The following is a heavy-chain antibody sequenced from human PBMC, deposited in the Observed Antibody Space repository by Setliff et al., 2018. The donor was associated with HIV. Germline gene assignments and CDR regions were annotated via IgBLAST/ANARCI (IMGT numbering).Heavy chain of an antibody. Sequence: KPSETLSLTCSVSGVSIVSGGFYYNWIRQQPGKGLEWLGTVYYTGKTYYNPTLQSRLIMSADTSKNQVYLKMNSVTAADTAMYFCARDLHANYHAVEIWGPGTMVTVSS. J-gene: IGHJ3*02. D-gene: IGHD3-10*01. CDR2: VYYTGKT. CDR3: ARDLHANYHAVEI. V-gene: IGHV4-31*03. CDR1: GVSIVSGGFY.